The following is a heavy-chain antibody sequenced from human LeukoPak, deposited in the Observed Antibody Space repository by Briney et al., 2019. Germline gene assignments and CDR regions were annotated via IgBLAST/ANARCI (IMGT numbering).Heavy chain of an antibody. D-gene: IGHD2-15*01. J-gene: IGHJ4*02. CDR1: GGPISSSTYY. CDR3: ARLGCSGRSCFSARNDY. V-gene: IGHV4-39*01. Sequence: SETLPLTCTVSGGPISSSTYYWAWIRQPPGTGLEWIGTIYYSGSTFYSPSLKSRVTISVDTSKNQFSLRLSSVTAADTAVYYCARLGCSGRSCFSARNDYWGQGTLVTVSS. CDR2: IYYSGST.